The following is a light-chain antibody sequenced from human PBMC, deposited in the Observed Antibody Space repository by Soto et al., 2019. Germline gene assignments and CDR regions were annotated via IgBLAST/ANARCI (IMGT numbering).Light chain of an antibody. J-gene: IGKJ4*01. CDR1: HRVSSY. Sequence: EIVITQSPATLYVSPGERATLSCRASHRVSSYLAWYEQKPGQAPRILIFATSTRETGIPARFSGSGSGTEFTLTISSLQSEDFEVDYCQQYNNWTLTFGGGTKVDIK. V-gene: IGKV3-15*01. CDR3: QQYNNWTLT. CDR2: ATS.